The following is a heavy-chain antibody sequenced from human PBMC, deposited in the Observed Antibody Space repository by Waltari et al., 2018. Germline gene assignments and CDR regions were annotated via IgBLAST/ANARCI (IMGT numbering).Heavy chain of an antibody. Sequence: DVQLVESGGGLVQPGGSLRLSCEAPGFTLSCYEMNWFRQAPGKGLEWVSYISTSGSSIDYADSVKGRFTISRDNAKNSLYLQMNSLRAEDTAVYYCARFLEWVWGQGTLVTVSS. D-gene: IGHD3-3*01. V-gene: IGHV3-48*03. CDR3: ARFLEWV. CDR2: ISTSGSSI. CDR1: GFTLSCYE. J-gene: IGHJ4*02.